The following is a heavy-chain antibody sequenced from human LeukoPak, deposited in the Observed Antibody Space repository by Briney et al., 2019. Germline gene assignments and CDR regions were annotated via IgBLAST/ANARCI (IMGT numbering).Heavy chain of an antibody. D-gene: IGHD5-18*01. V-gene: IGHV3-74*01. Sequence: PGGSLRLSCAASGFTFSSYWMHWVRQAPGKGLVWVSRINSDGSSTSYADTAKGRFTISRDNAKNTLYLQMNSLRVEDTALYYCARGDTSPFYWGQGTLVTVSS. CDR3: ARGDTSPFY. J-gene: IGHJ4*02. CDR1: GFTFSSYW. CDR2: INSDGSST.